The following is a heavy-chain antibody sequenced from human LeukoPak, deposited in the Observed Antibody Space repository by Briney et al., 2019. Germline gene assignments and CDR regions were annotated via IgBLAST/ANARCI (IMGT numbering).Heavy chain of an antibody. J-gene: IGHJ6*03. CDR3: ARGFGASYYYYMDV. Sequence: PSETLSLTCTVSGGSISSYYWSWIRQPPGKGLEWIGYIYYSESTNYNPSLKSRVTISLDTSKNQFSLKLSSVTAADTAVYYCARGFGASYYYYMDVWGKGTTVTVSS. D-gene: IGHD3-10*01. CDR1: GGSISSYY. CDR2: IYYSEST. V-gene: IGHV4-59*01.